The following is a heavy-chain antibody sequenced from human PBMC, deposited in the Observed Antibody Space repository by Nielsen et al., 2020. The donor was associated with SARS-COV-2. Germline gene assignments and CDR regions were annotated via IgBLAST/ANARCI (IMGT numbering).Heavy chain of an antibody. CDR2: ISAST. J-gene: IGHJ4*02. Sequence: GESLKISCVVSGFTISTYAMSWVRQAPGKGLEWVSAISASTYYADSVKGRFTISSDTSKNTLYLQMNSLRAEDTAVYYCAKRSGYTSGWYGDYWGQGTLVTVSS. D-gene: IGHD6-19*01. CDR1: GFTISTYA. V-gene: IGHV3-23*01. CDR3: AKRSGYTSGWYGDY.